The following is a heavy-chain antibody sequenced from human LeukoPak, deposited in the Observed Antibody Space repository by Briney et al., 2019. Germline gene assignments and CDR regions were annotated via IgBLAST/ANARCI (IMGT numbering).Heavy chain of an antibody. Sequence: GGSLRLSCAASGFTFSSYEMNWVRQAPGEGLEWVSYISSSGSTIYYADSVKGRFTISRDNARNSLYLQMNSLRAEDTAVYYCAELGITMIGGVWGKGTTVTISS. J-gene: IGHJ6*04. CDR2: ISSSGSTI. D-gene: IGHD3-10*02. CDR3: AELGITMIGGV. CDR1: GFTFSSYE. V-gene: IGHV3-48*03.